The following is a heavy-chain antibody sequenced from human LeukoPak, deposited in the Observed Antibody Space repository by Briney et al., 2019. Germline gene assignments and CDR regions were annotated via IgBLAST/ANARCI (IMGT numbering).Heavy chain of an antibody. V-gene: IGHV3-7*01. J-gene: IGHJ4*02. D-gene: IGHD1-1*01. Sequence: ETLSLTCAVYGGSFSGYYWSWVRQAPGKGLEWVANMKQDGSERYYVDSVKGRFTISRDNAKNSLYLEMNSLRAEDTSVYYCARYKPQYRWDLYYFDYWGQGTLVTVSS. CDR1: GGSFSGYY. CDR2: MKQDGSER. CDR3: ARYKPQYRWDLYYFDY.